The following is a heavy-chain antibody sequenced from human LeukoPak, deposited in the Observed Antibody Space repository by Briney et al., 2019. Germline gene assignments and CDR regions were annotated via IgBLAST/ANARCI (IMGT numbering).Heavy chain of an antibody. CDR2: ISESGVTT. J-gene: IGHJ4*02. D-gene: IGHD6-6*01. V-gene: IGHV3-23*01. CDR3: AKGSSMTIAARLNY. CDR1: GFTFSSYA. Sequence: GGSLRLSCAASGFTFSSYAMSWVRQAPGKGLEWVSAISESGVTTYYADSVKGRFTISRDNSKNTLYQQVNSLRAEDTAVYYCAKGSSMTIAARLNYWGQGTLVTVSS.